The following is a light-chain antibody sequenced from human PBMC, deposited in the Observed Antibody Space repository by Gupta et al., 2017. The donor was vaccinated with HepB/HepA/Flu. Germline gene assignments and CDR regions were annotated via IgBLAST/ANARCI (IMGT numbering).Light chain of an antibody. J-gene: IGKJ2*01. CDR1: QNLLHSSGFNY. Sequence: IVMTQSQLTLPVTPGQPASISCRSSQNLLHSSGFNYLHWFLQKPGQSAQLVMYLGSSRASGVPDSFSCGGSGAXFILVIXRVEAEEVGVNSCTQALHTPHTFGXGAKVEIK. CDR3: TQALHTPHT. V-gene: IGKV2-28*01. CDR2: LGS.